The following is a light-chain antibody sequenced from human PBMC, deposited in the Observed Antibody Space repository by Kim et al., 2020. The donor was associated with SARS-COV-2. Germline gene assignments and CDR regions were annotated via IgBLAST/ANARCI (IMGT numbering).Light chain of an antibody. CDR1: SSNIGSNY. J-gene: IGLJ2*01. Sequence: GQRVTISCSGSSSNIGSNYVYWYQQVPGTAPKLLIYSKNQRPSGVPDRFSGSKSGTSASLAISGLRSEDEAEYHCAAWDDSLSGVVFGGGTKLTVL. CDR3: AAWDDSLSGVV. V-gene: IGLV1-47*02. CDR2: SKN.